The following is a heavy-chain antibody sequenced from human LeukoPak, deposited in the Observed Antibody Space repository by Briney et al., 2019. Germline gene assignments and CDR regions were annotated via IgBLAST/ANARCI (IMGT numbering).Heavy chain of an antibody. CDR1: GFTFSSYW. V-gene: IGHV3-74*01. CDR3: ARGSSVVALD. Sequence: SCAASGFTFSSYWVHWGRNVPGKGLVWVSRITSEGSSTSYADSVKGRFTISRDNAKNTLYLQMNSLRAEDTAVYYCARGSSVVALDWGQGTLVTVSS. CDR2: ITSEGSST. D-gene: IGHD2-15*01. J-gene: IGHJ4*02.